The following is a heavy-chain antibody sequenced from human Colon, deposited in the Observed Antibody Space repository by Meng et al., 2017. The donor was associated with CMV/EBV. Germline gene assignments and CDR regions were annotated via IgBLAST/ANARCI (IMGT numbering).Heavy chain of an antibody. V-gene: IGHV3-7*01. CDR2: IRQDGGMT. D-gene: IGHD3-3*01. J-gene: IGHJ3*02. Sequence: GGSLRLSCAASGLSFSSFWMSWVRQTPGKGLEWVASIRQDGGMTYYVDSVKGRFTISRDNAKNSLSLQMNSLRAEDTAVYYCVRTAVFEGIVHDAFDIWGQGTMVTVSS. CDR1: GLSFSSFW. CDR3: VRTAVFEGIVHDAFDI.